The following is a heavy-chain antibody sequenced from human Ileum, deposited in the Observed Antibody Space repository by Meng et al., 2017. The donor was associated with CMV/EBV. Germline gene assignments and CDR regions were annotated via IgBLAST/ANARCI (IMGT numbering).Heavy chain of an antibody. CDR1: GLTFSSYW. CDR3: GRDTRGSGIEY. Sequence: GESLKISCAASGLTFSSYWMHWVRQAPGKGLVWVSRINSDGSTTTYADSVEGRFTISRDNAKNALYLQMNSLRAEDTAVYYCGRDTRGSGIEYWGQGTLVTVSS. D-gene: IGHD3-10*01. J-gene: IGHJ4*02. CDR2: INSDGSTT. V-gene: IGHV3-74*01.